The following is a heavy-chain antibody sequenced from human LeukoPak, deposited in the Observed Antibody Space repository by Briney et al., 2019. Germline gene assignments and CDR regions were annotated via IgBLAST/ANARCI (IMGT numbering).Heavy chain of an antibody. J-gene: IGHJ5*02. D-gene: IGHD3-10*01. CDR1: GDSVSSNSAA. Sequence: SQTLSLTCAISGDSVSSNSAAWNWIRQSPSRGLEWLGRTYYRSKWYNDYAVSVKSRITINPDSSKNQFSLQLNSVTPEDTAVYYCARERDYYGSGSLYNWFDPWGQETLVTVSS. CDR3: ARERDYYGSGSLYNWFDP. V-gene: IGHV6-1*01. CDR2: TYYRSKWYN.